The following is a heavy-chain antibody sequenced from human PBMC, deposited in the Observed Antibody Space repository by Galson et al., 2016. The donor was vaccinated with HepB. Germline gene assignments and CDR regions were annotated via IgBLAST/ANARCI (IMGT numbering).Heavy chain of an antibody. CDR1: GFTFNTYA. D-gene: IGHD3-10*01. CDR2: ISGSGGAT. CDR3: AKAGTSFDY. V-gene: IGHV3-23*01. Sequence: SLRLSCAASGFTFNTYAFNWVRQAPGKGLEWVSTISGSGGATYYADSVKGRFTISRDNSKNTLYLQMNTLRAEDTAVYYCAKAGTSFDYWGQGTLVTVSS. J-gene: IGHJ4*02.